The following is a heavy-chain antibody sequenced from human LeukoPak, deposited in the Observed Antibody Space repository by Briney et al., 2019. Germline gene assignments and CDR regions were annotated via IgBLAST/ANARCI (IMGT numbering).Heavy chain of an antibody. J-gene: IGHJ4*02. CDR3: ARQLSGWYDADPY. CDR2: IKEDGSRN. D-gene: IGHD6-19*01. V-gene: IGHV3-7*05. CDR1: GFTFSSYW. Sequence: PGGSLRLSCAASGFTFSSYWMSWVRQAPGKGLEWVANIKEDGSRNHYVDSVKGRFTISRDNAKSSLYLQMNSLRAEDTAVYYCARQLSGWYDADPYWGQGILVAVSS.